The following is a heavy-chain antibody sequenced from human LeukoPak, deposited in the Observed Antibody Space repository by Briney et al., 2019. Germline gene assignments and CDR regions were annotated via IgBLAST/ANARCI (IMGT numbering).Heavy chain of an antibody. J-gene: IGHJ4*02. CDR2: INHSGST. V-gene: IGHV4-34*01. Sequence: PSETLSLTCAVYGGSFSGYYWSWIRQPPGKGLEWIGEINHSGSTNYNPSLKSRVTISVDTSKNQFSLKLSSVTAADTAVYYCARARRSGYSSGWRTLGNFDYWGQGTLVTVSS. D-gene: IGHD6-19*01. CDR1: GGSFSGYY. CDR3: ARARRSGYSSGWRTLGNFDY.